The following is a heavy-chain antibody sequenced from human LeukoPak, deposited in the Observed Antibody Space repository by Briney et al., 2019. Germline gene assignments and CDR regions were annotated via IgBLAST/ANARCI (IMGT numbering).Heavy chain of an antibody. CDR2: IYHSGST. CDR3: ARKAVGPTSNYFDY. CDR1: GGSISSGGYS. J-gene: IGHJ4*02. Sequence: SETLSLTCAVSGGSISSGGYSWSWIRQPPGKGLEWIGYIYHSGSTYCNPSLKSRVTISVDTSKNQISLKLNSVTAADTAVYYCARKAVGPTSNYFDYWGQGTLVTVSS. V-gene: IGHV4-30-2*01. D-gene: IGHD1-26*01.